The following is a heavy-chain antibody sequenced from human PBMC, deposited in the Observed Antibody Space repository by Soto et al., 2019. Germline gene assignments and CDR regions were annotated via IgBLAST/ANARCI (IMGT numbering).Heavy chain of an antibody. CDR1: GFTFSSYG. CDR2: ISYDGSNK. Sequence: QVQLVESGGGVVQPGRSLRLSCAASGFTFSSYGMHWVRQAPGKGLEWVAVISYDGSNKYYADSVKGRFTISRDNSKNTLYLKMNSLRAEDTAVYYCAKERYYYGSGSPMDVWGQGTTVTVSS. J-gene: IGHJ6*02. D-gene: IGHD3-10*01. CDR3: AKERYYYGSGSPMDV. V-gene: IGHV3-30*18.